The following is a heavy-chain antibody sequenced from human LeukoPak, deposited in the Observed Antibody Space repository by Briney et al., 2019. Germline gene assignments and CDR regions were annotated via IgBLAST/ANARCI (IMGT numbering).Heavy chain of an antibody. CDR1: GFTFSSYA. CDR2: ISGSGGST. J-gene: IGHJ3*02. D-gene: IGHD3-22*01. CDR3: AKDKEITMIVVVFDAFDI. V-gene: IGHV3-23*01. Sequence: QPGGSLRLSCAASGFTFSSYAMSWVRQAPGKGLGWVSAISGSGGSTYHADSVKGRFTTSRDNSKNTLYLQMNSLRAEDTAVYYCAKDKEITMIVVVFDAFDIWGQGTMVTVSS.